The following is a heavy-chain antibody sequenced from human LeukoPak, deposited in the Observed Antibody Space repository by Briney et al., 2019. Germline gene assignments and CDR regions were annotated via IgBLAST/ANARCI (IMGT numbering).Heavy chain of an antibody. V-gene: IGHV4-30-4*07. CDR3: ARVYYSSSYDYWYFDL. CDR2: IYYSGST. J-gene: IGHJ2*01. Sequence: PSETLSLTCAVSGGSISSGGYSWSWIRQPLGKGLEWIGYIYYSGSTYYNPSLKSRVTISVDTSKNQFSLKLSSVTAADTAVYYCARVYYSSSYDYWYFDLWGRGTLVTVSS. CDR1: GGSISSGGYS. D-gene: IGHD6-13*01.